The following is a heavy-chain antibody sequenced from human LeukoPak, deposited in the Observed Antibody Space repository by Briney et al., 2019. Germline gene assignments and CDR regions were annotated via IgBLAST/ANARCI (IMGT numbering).Heavy chain of an antibody. J-gene: IGHJ3*02. CDR2: ILPIFGTA. V-gene: IGHV1-69*13. Sequence: ASVKVSCKASGYTLTSYGISWVRQAPGQGLEWMGGILPIFGTANYAQKFQGRVTITADHSTSTAYMELSSLRSEDTAVYFCARDVGATVVFDIWGQGTFVTVSS. D-gene: IGHD1-26*01. CDR1: GYTLTSYG. CDR3: ARDVGATVVFDI.